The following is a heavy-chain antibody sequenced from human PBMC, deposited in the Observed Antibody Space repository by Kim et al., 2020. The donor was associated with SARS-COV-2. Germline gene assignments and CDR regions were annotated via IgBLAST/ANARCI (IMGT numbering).Heavy chain of an antibody. CDR3: AKDRSSWYYHGMDV. CDR1: GFTFDDYA. CDR2: ISWNSGSI. D-gene: IGHD6-13*01. V-gene: IGHV3-9*01. J-gene: IGHJ6*02. Sequence: GGSLRLSCAASGFTFDDYAMHWVRQAPGKGLEWVSGISWNSGSIGYADSVKGRFTISRDNAKNSLYLQMNSLRAEDTALYYCAKDRSSWYYHGMDVWGQGTTVTVSS.